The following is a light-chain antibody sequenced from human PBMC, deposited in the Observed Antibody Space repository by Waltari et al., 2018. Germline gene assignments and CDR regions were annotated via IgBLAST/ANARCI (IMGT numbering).Light chain of an antibody. V-gene: IGLV2-8*01. Sequence: QSALTQPPSASGSPGQSVTISCTGPSSAVGGYNYVSWYQPPPGKAPTLMIYEVSKRPSGVPDRFSGSKSGNTASLTVSGLQAEDEADYYCSSYAGSNNYVVFGGGTKLTVL. CDR1: SSAVGGYNY. CDR3: SSYAGSNNYVV. CDR2: EVS. J-gene: IGLJ2*01.